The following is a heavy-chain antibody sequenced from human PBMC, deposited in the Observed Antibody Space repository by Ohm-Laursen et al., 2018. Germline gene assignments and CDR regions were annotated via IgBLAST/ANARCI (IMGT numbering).Heavy chain of an antibody. CDR2: IHNSGST. Sequence: GTLSLTCTVSGGSMSGYYWSWVRQPPGKGLEWIGYIHNSGSTNYNPSLKSRVTIATDTSKNQLSLKLSSVTAADTAVYYCARRANSAFPYYLDYWGQGTLVTVSS. CDR1: GGSMSGYY. D-gene: IGHD1-26*01. J-gene: IGHJ4*02. CDR3: ARRANSAFPYYLDY. V-gene: IGHV4-59*08.